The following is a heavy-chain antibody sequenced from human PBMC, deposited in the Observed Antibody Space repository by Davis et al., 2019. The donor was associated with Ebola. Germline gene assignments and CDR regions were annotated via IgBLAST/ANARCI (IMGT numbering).Heavy chain of an antibody. CDR1: GYSFTSYW. CDR3: ARGANGYNPGGYFDS. CDR2: IYPGDSDT. V-gene: IGHV5-51*01. J-gene: IGHJ4*02. Sequence: GESLKISCKGSGYSFTSYWIGWVRQMPEKGLEWMGIIYPGDSDTRYSPSFQGQVTISADKSISTAYLQWSSLKASDTAIYYCARGANGYNPGGYFDSWGQGTLVTVSS. D-gene: IGHD5-24*01.